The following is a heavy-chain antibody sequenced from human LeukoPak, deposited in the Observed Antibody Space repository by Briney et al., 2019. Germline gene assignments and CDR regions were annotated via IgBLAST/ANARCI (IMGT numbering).Heavy chain of an antibody. Sequence: PSETLSLTCAVSGGSISSNNWWSWVRQPPGKGLEWIGEIYHSGSTNYNPSLKSRVNTSVDKSKNQISLKLSSVTAADTAVYYCARTYCSGGTCYYFDYWGQGTLVTVSS. CDR3: ARTYCSGGTCYYFDY. J-gene: IGHJ4*02. CDR1: GGSISSNNW. CDR2: IYHSGST. D-gene: IGHD2-15*01. V-gene: IGHV4-4*02.